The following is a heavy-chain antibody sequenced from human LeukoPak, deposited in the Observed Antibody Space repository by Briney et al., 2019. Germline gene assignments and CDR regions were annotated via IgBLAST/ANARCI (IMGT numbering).Heavy chain of an antibody. V-gene: IGHV4-59*01. CDR2: IYYSGST. Sequence: PSETLSLTCTVSGGSINSYYWSWIRQPPGKGLEWIGYIYYSGSTNYNPSLKSRVTISVDTSKNQFSLKLSSVTAADTAVYYCASTNVDTAMVKAHYFDYWGQGTLVTVSS. J-gene: IGHJ4*02. CDR3: ASTNVDTAMVKAHYFDY. CDR1: GGSINSYY. D-gene: IGHD5-18*01.